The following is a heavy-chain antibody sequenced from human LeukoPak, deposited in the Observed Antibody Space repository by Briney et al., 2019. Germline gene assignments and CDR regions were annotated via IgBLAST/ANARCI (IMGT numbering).Heavy chain of an antibody. CDR2: IKQDGSEK. Sequence: GGSLRLSCAASGFTFSNFWMSWVRQAPGTGLEWVANIKQDGSEKYYVDSVRGRFTISRDNAKNSLFLQMNSLRAEDTAVYYCARDRYSGTYLGASDIWGQGTMVTVPS. J-gene: IGHJ3*02. CDR1: GFTFSNFW. V-gene: IGHV3-7*01. CDR3: ARDRYSGTYLGASDI. D-gene: IGHD1-26*01.